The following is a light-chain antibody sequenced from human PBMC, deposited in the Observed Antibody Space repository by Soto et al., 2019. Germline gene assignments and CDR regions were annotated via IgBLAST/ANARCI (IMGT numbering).Light chain of an antibody. Sequence: IVLTQSPGTLSLSPGARATLSCRASQSVTTRLAWYQHKPGQAPRLLMSGASSRASGVPVRFSGSGSGTDFTLTISRLEPEDFALYYCQQYGGSPITFGLGTRLEIK. CDR1: QSVTTR. J-gene: IGKJ5*01. CDR2: GAS. V-gene: IGKV3-20*01. CDR3: QQYGGSPIT.